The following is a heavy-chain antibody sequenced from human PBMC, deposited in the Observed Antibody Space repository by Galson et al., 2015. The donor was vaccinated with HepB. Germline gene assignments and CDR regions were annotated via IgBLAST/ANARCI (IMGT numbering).Heavy chain of an antibody. CDR3: ARGIAYCGGDCYSY. Sequence: VKVSCKASGGTFSSYAISWVRQAPGQGLEWMGRIIPILGIANYAQKFQGRVTITADKSTSTAYMELSSLRSEDTAVYYCARGIAYCGGDCYSYWGQGTLVTVSS. D-gene: IGHD2-21*02. CDR1: GGTFSSYA. V-gene: IGHV1-69*04. CDR2: IIPILGIA. J-gene: IGHJ4*02.